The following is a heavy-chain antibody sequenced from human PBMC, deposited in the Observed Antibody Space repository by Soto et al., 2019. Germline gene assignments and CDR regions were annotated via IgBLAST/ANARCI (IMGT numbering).Heavy chain of an antibody. J-gene: IGHJ4*02. V-gene: IGHV5-10-1*01. CDR3: ARLTLAHDSSGYHIFDY. CDR1: GYSFTTYW. D-gene: IGHD3-22*01. Sequence: GESLKVSWQGSGYSFTTYWISWVRQMPGKGLECMGWIDPTDSYTDYSPSFEGHVTMSVDRSINTAYLEWSSLKASDSAMYYCARLTLAHDSSGYHIFDYWGQGTLVTVSS. CDR2: IDPTDSYT.